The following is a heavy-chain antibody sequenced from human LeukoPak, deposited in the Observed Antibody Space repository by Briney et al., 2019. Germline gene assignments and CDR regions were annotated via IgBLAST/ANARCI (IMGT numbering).Heavy chain of an antibody. CDR2: IYYSGST. CDR3: ARETSQKGAHYMDV. J-gene: IGHJ6*03. Sequence: SETLSLTCTVSGGSISSYYWSWIRQPPGKGLEWIGYIYYSGSTNYNPSLKSRVTISVDTSKNQFSLKLSSATAADTAVYYCARETSQKGAHYMDVWGRGTKVTISS. V-gene: IGHV4-59*01. D-gene: IGHD3-16*01. CDR1: GGSISSYY.